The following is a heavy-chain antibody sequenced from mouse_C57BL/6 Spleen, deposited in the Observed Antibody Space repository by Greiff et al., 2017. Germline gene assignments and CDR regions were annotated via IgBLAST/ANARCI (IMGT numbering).Heavy chain of an antibody. CDR2: INPSNGGT. CDR1: GYTFTSYW. J-gene: IGHJ2*01. V-gene: IGHV1-53*01. Sequence: QVQLQQSGTELVKPGASVKLSCQASGYTFTSYWMHWVKQRPGQGLEWIGNINPSNGGTNYTEKFKSQATLPVDKSSSTAYMQLSSLTSEDSAVXYCASHYDGSGYYFDYWGQGTTLTVSS. CDR3: ASHYDGSGYYFDY. D-gene: IGHD1-1*01.